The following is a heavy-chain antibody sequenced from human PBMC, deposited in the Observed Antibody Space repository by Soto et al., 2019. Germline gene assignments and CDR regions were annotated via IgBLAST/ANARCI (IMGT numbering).Heavy chain of an antibody. Sequence: SETLSLTCTVSGGSVSSGGYYWSWIRQHPGKGLEWIGYIYYSGSTYYNPSLKSRVTISVDTSKNQFSLKLSSVTAADTAVYYCARDQNGALVYGMDVWGQGTTVTV. CDR1: GGSVSSGGYY. CDR3: ARDQNGALVYGMDV. CDR2: IYYSGST. J-gene: IGHJ6*02. D-gene: IGHD3-10*01. V-gene: IGHV4-31*03.